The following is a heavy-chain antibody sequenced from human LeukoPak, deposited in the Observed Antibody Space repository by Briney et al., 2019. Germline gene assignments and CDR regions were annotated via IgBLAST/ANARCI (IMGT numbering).Heavy chain of an antibody. CDR3: AKDHTVGATFGVYFDY. Sequence: QTGGSLRLSCAASGFTFSSYGMSWVRQAPGKGLEWVSAISGSGGSTYYADSVKGRFTISRDNSKNTLYLQMNSLRAEDTAVYYCAKDHTVGATFGVYFDYWGQGTLVTVSS. V-gene: IGHV3-23*01. J-gene: IGHJ4*02. CDR1: GFTFSSYG. CDR2: ISGSGGST. D-gene: IGHD1-26*01.